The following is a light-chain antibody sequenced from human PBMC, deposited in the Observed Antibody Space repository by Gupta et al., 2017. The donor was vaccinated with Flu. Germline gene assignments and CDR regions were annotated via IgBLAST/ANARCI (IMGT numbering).Light chain of an antibody. Sequence: DVVMSQYPLSLSVTLGQAASISCSSSQSLVYKNGITYLPWMQQRPGQSPRRLIYEVSKRDFGDTDGFSGSGELNDFARKSSGVEAEDVGVYYGNRGKRPWAFGQGTMVEI. CDR1: QSLVYKNGITY. V-gene: IGKV2-30*01. J-gene: IGKJ2*01. CDR2: EVS. CDR3: NRGKRPWA.